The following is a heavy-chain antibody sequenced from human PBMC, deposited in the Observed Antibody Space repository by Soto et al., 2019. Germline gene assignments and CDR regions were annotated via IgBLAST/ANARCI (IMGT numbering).Heavy chain of an antibody. J-gene: IGHJ5*01. V-gene: IGHV1-8*02. CDR3: TGGPPNWGFDS. D-gene: IGHD7-27*01. CDR2: MSPKTANT. Sequence: GASVKVSCKASGYTFTSYPMHWVRQTAGQGLEWMGWMSPKTANTGYAQKFQGRVTMTRSTSISTAYMELSSLTSEDTAAYYCTGGPPNWGFDSWGQGTPVTVSS. CDR1: GYTFTSYP.